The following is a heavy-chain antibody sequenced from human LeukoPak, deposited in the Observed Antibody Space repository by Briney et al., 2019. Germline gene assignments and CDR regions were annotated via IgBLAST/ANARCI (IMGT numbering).Heavy chain of an antibody. CDR1: GYSFSNYW. CDR3: ARLLKMGATNSPFDY. V-gene: IGHV5-51*01. D-gene: IGHD1-26*01. Sequence: GESLKIPCQGSGYSFSNYWIAWVRQMPGKGLEWMGIIYPGDSDTRYTPSFQGQVTISADKSISTAYLQWSSLKASDTATFYCARLLKMGATNSPFDYWGQGTLVTVSS. J-gene: IGHJ4*02. CDR2: IYPGDSDT.